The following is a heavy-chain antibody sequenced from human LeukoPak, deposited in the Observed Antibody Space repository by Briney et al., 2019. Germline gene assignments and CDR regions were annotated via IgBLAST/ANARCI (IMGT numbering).Heavy chain of an antibody. D-gene: IGHD3-16*01. CDR3: ARASWVSSADAVR. V-gene: IGHV3-23*01. J-gene: IGHJ4*02. CDR2: LRGDGET. CDR1: GLSFTSFA. Sequence: GGSLRLSCAASGLSFTSFAMSWVRQAPARGPEWVSSLRGDGETFYADSVRGRFTLSRDVSRNTVYLQLNNLRVEDTAIYYCARASWVSSADAVRWGQGTQVTVSS.